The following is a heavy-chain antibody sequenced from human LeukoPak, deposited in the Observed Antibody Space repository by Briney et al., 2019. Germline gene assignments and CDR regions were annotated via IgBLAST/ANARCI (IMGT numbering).Heavy chain of an antibody. D-gene: IGHD6-19*01. CDR1: GYTFTSYD. Sequence: ASVKVSCKASGYTFTSYDINWVRQATGQGLEWMGWMNPNSGNTGYAQKFQGRVTMTRNTSISTAYMELSSLRSEDTAVYYCARGDSSGWYVWSNYYYGMDVWGQGTTVTVS. J-gene: IGHJ6*02. CDR2: MNPNSGNT. CDR3: ARGDSSGWYVWSNYYYGMDV. V-gene: IGHV1-8*01.